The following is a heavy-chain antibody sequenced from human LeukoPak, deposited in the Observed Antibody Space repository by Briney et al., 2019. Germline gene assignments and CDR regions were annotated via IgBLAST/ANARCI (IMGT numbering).Heavy chain of an antibody. J-gene: IGHJ4*02. Sequence: PGGSLRLSCAASGFTFSDYYMSWIRQAPGKGLEWVSYISSSGSTIYYADSVKGRFTISRDNAKNSLYLQMNSLRAEDTAEYYWARGNGLRYFDWLLPGFDYWGQGTLGTVSS. CDR2: ISSSGSTI. V-gene: IGHV3-11*04. D-gene: IGHD3-9*01. CDR1: GFTFSDYY. CDR3: ARGNGLRYFDWLLPGFDY.